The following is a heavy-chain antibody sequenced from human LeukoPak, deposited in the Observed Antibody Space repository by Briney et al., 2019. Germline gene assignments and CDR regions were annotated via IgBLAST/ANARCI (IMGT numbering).Heavy chain of an antibody. CDR2: LSTSGGST. CDR1: GFTFSSYA. D-gene: IGHD6-19*01. J-gene: IGHJ4*02. V-gene: IGHV3-23*01. Sequence: GGSLRLSCAASGFTFSSYAMSWVRQAPGKGLEWVSGLSTSGGSTYYADSVKGRFTISRDNSKNTLYLQMNSLRAEDTAVYYCAKDRSGWYYFYYWGQGTLVTVSS. CDR3: AKDRSGWYYFYY.